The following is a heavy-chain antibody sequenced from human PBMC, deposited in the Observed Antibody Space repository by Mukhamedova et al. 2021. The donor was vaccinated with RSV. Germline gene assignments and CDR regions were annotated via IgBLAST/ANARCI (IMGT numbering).Heavy chain of an antibody. J-gene: IGHJ6*01. CDR1: GFTFSSYA. CDR3: ARDGGIAAAEYYY. V-gene: IGHV3-30*01. CDR2: ISYDGSNK. D-gene: IGHD6-13*01. Sequence: GFTFSSYAMHWVRQAPGKGLEWVAVISYDGSNKYYADSVKGRFTISRDNSKNTLYLQMNSLRAEDTAVYYCARDGGIAAAEYYY.